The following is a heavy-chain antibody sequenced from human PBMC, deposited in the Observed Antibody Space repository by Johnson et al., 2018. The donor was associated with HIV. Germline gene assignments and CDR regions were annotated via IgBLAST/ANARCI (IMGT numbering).Heavy chain of an antibody. CDR3: VREEGIKLWPRGAFDI. D-gene: IGHD5-18*01. CDR2: IYSGGST. CDR1: GFTVSSNY. J-gene: IGHJ3*02. Sequence: VQLVESGGGLIQPVGSLRLSCAASGFTVSSNYMSWVRQAPGKGLEWVSVIYSGGSTYYADSVKGRFTISRDNSKNTLYLQLNRLRAEDTAVYYCVREEGIKLWPRGAFDIWGQGTMVTVSS. V-gene: IGHV3-53*01.